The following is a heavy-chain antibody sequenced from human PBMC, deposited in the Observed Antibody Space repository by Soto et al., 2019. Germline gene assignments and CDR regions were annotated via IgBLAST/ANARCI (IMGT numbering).Heavy chain of an antibody. V-gene: IGHV1-69*12. D-gene: IGHD6-19*01. CDR3: ASPPNESSGYYYGMDA. J-gene: IGHJ6*02. CDR2: IIPIFGIA. CDR1: GGTFSSYA. Sequence: QVQLVQSGAEVKKPGSSVKVSCKASGGTFSSYAISWVRQAPGQGLEWMGGIIPIFGIANYAQKFQGRVTITADESTSTAYMERSSLRSEDTAVYYCASPPNESSGYYYGMDAWGQGTTVTVSS.